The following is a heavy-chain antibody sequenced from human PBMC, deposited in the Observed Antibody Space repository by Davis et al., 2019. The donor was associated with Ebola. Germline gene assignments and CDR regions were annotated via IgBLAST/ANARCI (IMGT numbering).Heavy chain of an antibody. CDR3: ATLPRRTYPVDN. CDR2: FDPEDGKK. V-gene: IGHV1-24*01. D-gene: IGHD1-14*01. Sequence: ASVKVSCKVSGYFLSELSMHWVRQAPGKGLEWMGGFDPEDGKKIYSQKFQGRVTMTEDTSTDTAYMELSSLTSENTAVYYCATLPRRTYPVDNWGQGTLVIVSS. J-gene: IGHJ4*02. CDR1: GYFLSELS.